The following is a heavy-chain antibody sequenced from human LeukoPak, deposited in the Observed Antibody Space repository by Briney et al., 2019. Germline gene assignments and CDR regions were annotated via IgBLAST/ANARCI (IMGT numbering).Heavy chain of an antibody. J-gene: IGHJ4*02. V-gene: IGHV1-2*02. CDR2: INPNSGGT. D-gene: IGHD6-13*01. Sequence: ASVKVSCKASGYTFTDYYIHWVRQAPGQGLERMGWINPNSGGTNYGQKFQGRVTMTRDTSISTAYMDLSRLRSDDTAVYYCATQATAAAATVFYWGQGTLVTVSS. CDR1: GYTFTDYY. CDR3: ATQATAAAATVFY.